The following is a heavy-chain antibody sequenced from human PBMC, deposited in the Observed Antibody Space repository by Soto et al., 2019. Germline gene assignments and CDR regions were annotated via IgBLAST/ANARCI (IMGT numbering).Heavy chain of an antibody. V-gene: IGHV6-1*01. CDR2: TYYRSKWYN. CDR3: ARGYSSEYF. CDR1: GDNVSSNSAA. Sequence: QVQLQQSGPGLVKPSQTLSLSCAISGDNVSSNSAAWNWIRQSPSRGLEWLGRTYYRSKWYNDYTVSVKSRITINPDASNNQFSLQLNSVTPENTAVYYCARGYSSEYFWGQRTTVTVSS. J-gene: IGHJ6*02. D-gene: IGHD6-19*01.